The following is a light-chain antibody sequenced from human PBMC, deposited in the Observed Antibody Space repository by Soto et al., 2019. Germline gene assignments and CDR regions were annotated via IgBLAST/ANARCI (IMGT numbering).Light chain of an antibody. J-gene: IGKJ1*01. CDR3: QQYNDNWT. CDR2: GAS. V-gene: IGKV1-5*01. Sequence: DIQLTQSPPTLSASVGDRVTITCRASQSIRYYLAWYQQMPGKAPKLLIYGASSLQSGVPSRFSGSGSGTEFTLTISSLQSYYFAIYYCQQYNDNWTFGHGPTV. CDR1: QSIRYY.